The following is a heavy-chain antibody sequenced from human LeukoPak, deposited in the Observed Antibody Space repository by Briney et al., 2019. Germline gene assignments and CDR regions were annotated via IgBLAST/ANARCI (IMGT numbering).Heavy chain of an antibody. V-gene: IGHV4-59*01. CDR2: IYYSGST. CDR1: GDSIRSYY. Sequence: NSSETLSLTCTVSGDSIRSYYWSWIRQPPGKGLEWIGYIYYSGSTNSNPSLRSRVAISVDTSKNQFSLRVTSVTAADTAVYYCARALTPGSCGGATCSYFDFWGQGTLVTVSS. CDR3: ARALTPGSCGGATCSYFDF. D-gene: IGHD2-15*01. J-gene: IGHJ4*02.